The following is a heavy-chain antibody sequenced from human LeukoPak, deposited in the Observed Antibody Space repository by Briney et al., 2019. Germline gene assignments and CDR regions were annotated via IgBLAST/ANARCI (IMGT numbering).Heavy chain of an antibody. V-gene: IGHV3-48*03. D-gene: IGHD6-19*01. Sequence: GGSLRLPCAASGFTFSSYEMNWVRQAPGKGLEWISYISTSGTIIYYADSVKGRFTISRDNAKNSLYLQMNSLRAGDTAVYYSAREIYSSGYAFDIWGQGTKVTVSS. CDR1: GFTFSSYE. J-gene: IGHJ3*02. CDR2: ISTSGTII. CDR3: AREIYSSGYAFDI.